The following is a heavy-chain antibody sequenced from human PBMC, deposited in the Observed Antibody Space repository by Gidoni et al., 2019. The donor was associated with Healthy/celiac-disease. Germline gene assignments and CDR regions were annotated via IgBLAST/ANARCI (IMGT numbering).Heavy chain of an antibody. CDR2: INPSGGST. Sequence: QLQLVQSGAEVKKPGASVQVSCKASGYTFTSYYMHWVRQAPGQGLEWRGIINPSGGSTSYAQKFQGRVTMTRDTSTSTVYMELSSLRSEDTAVYYCARGPSRSSSWYYFDYWGQGTLVTVSS. V-gene: IGHV1-46*01. J-gene: IGHJ4*02. D-gene: IGHD6-13*01. CDR1: GYTFTSYY. CDR3: ARGPSRSSSWYYFDY.